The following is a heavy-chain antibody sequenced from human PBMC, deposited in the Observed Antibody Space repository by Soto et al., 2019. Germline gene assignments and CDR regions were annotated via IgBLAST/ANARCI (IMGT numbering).Heavy chain of an antibody. V-gene: IGHV3-23*01. J-gene: IGHJ4*02. D-gene: IGHD3-3*01. CDR2: ISGSGGTT. CDR3: AKTPYDFWSPGQYFFDH. Sequence: GGSLRLSCEVSGLPFGSHAMSWVGQAPGKGLECVSGISGSGGTTFYADSVKGRFTISRDNSQKTLYLQMDNLRAEDTAVYYCAKTPYDFWSPGQYFFDHWGQGTLVTVSS. CDR1: GLPFGSHA.